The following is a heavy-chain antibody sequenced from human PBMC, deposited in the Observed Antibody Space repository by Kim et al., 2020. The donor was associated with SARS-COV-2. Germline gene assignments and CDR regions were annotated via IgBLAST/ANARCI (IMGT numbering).Heavy chain of an antibody. D-gene: IGHD3-9*01. CDR1: GFTFSSYA. CDR2: ISYDGSNK. Sequence: GGSLRLSCAASGFTFSSYAMHWVRQAPGKGLEWVAVISYDGSNKYYADSVKGRFTISRDNSKNTLYLQMNSLRAEDTAVYYCARQLLRYGHGFDYWGQGTLVTVSS. V-gene: IGHV3-30*04. CDR3: ARQLLRYGHGFDY. J-gene: IGHJ4*02.